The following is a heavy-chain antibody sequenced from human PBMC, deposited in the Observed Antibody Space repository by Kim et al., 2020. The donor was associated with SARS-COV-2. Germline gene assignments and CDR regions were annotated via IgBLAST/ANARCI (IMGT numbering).Heavy chain of an antibody. Sequence: VKSRFTSSRENSKNTLYLQMNSLRAEDTAVYYCAKNSETSGYYYRGYMDVWGKGTTVTVSS. V-gene: IGHV3-30*02. D-gene: IGHD3-22*01. CDR3: AKNSETSGYYYRGYMDV. J-gene: IGHJ6*03.